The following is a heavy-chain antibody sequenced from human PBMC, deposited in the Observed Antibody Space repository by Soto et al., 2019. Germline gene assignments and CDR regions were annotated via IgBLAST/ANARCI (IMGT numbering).Heavy chain of an antibody. D-gene: IGHD4-4*01. V-gene: IGHV3-30*18. CDR2: ITYDGSDT. CDR3: AKDSVFEYSFVQHGFDS. CDR1: GFSFSSYG. J-gene: IGHJ4*02. Sequence: QEQLVESGGGVVQPGTSLRLSCGASGFSFSSYGMHWVRQAPGKGLEWVAFITYDGSDTYYVDSVKGRFTVSRHNSKNTLYLQMNSLKPEDTSIYYCAKDSVFEYSFVQHGFDSWGQGTLVTVSS.